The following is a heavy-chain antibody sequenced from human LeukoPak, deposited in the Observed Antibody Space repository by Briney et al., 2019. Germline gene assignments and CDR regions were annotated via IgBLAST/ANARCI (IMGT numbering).Heavy chain of an antibody. D-gene: IGHD3-10*01. CDR2: ISSGGVAI. CDR1: GFIFSSFE. V-gene: IGHV3-48*03. J-gene: IGHJ2*01. Sequence: GGSLRLSCVASGFIFSSFEMNWVRQAPGKGLEWVSHISSGGVAIYYADSVKGRFTISRDNAKNSLYLQMTNLSAEDTAVYFCVRDLVRGVHPVFYFDLWGRGTLVTVSS. CDR3: VRDLVRGVHPVFYFDL.